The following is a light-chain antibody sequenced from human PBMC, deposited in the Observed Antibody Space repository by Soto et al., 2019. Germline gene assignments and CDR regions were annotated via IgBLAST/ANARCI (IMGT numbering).Light chain of an antibody. Sequence: DIQMTQSPSSLSASVVDIVTITCRASQIIANYLNWYQQKPGTAPKLLIFAASSLQSGVPSRLSGSGSGTDFTLTISSLQPEDFATYHCQQSFSXPLTCGGRTKV. CDR3: QQSFSXPLT. CDR2: AAS. V-gene: IGKV1-39*01. J-gene: IGKJ4*01. CDR1: QIIANY.